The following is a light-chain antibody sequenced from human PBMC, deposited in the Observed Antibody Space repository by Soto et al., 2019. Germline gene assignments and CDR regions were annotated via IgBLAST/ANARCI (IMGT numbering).Light chain of an antibody. CDR2: EVS. J-gene: IGLJ1*01. CDR3: SSYTSSSTLDV. Sequence: QSALTQPASVSGSPGQSITISCTGTSSDVGGYKYVSWYQQHPGKAPKLMIYEVSNRPSGVSNRFSGSKSGSTASLTISGPQAEHEDDYYCSSYTSSSTLDVFGTGTKVTVL. CDR1: SSDVGGYKY. V-gene: IGLV2-14*01.